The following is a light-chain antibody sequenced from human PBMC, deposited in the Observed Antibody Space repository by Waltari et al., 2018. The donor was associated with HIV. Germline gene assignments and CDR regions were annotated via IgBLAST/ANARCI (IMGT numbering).Light chain of an antibody. V-gene: IGKV1-39*01. J-gene: IGKJ3*01. CDR3: QQSYNGLT. Sequence: DIQMTQSPSSLSASLGDRITITCRASQTINIWLNWYQQKPGKAPKLLIYAASTLHSGVPSRFSGNGSGTDFTLTINVLQVEDFATYFCQQSYNGLTFGPGTKLDV. CDR2: AAS. CDR1: QTINIW.